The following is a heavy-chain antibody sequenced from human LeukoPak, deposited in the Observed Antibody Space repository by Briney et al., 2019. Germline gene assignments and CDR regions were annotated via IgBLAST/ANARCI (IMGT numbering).Heavy chain of an antibody. CDR2: IWYDGTNK. CDR1: GFTFSNYG. V-gene: IGHV3-33*01. D-gene: IGHD6-13*01. CDR3: ARSGIAAAGTGAFDI. J-gene: IGHJ3*02. Sequence: GGSLRLSCAASGFTFSNYGMHWVRQAPGKGLEWVALIWYDGTNKYYADSVKGRFTISRDNSKNPLYLQMNSLRAEDTAVYYGARSGIAAAGTGAFDILVQGTMVTVSS.